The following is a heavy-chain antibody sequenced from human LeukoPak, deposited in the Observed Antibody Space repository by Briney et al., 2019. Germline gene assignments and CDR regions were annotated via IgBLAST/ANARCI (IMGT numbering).Heavy chain of an antibody. CDR3: ARRIAVASGGAFDI. Sequence: GESLKISRKGSGYSFTNYWIGWVRQMPGKGLEWMGIIYPGDSDARHSPSFQGQVTISADKSISTAYLQWSSLKASDTAMYYCARRIAVASGGAFDIWGQGTMVTVSS. J-gene: IGHJ3*02. CDR1: GYSFTNYW. CDR2: IYPGDSDA. V-gene: IGHV5-51*01. D-gene: IGHD6-19*01.